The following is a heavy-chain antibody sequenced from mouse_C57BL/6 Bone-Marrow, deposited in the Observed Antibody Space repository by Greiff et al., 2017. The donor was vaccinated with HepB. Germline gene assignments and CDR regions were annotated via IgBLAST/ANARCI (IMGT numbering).Heavy chain of an antibody. CDR3: ARNMVTTAY. CDR1: GFSLTSYG. V-gene: IGHV2-2*01. Sequence: QVQLQQSGPGLVQPSQSLSITCTVSGFSLTSYGVHWVRQSPGKGLEWLGVIWSGGSTDYNAAFISRLSISKDNSKSQVFFKMNSLQADDTAIYYCARNMVTTAYWGQGTLVTVSA. J-gene: IGHJ3*01. CDR2: IWSGGST. D-gene: IGHD2-2*01.